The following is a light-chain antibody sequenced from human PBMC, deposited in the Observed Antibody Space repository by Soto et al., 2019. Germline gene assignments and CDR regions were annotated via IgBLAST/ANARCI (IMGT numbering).Light chain of an antibody. CDR2: AAS. Sequence: DIQMTQSPSSLSASVGDRVTITCRASQSISSCLGWYQQKPGKAPNLLIYAASSLQSGVPSRFSGSGSGTDFTLTISSLQPEDFATYYCQHSYGTPRTFGQGTKVEVK. J-gene: IGKJ1*01. CDR1: QSISSC. CDR3: QHSYGTPRT. V-gene: IGKV1-39*01.